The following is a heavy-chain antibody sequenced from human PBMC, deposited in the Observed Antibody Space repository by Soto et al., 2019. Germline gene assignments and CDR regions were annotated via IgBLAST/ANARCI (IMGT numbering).Heavy chain of an antibody. CDR3: AGPNYDFWSGYYTGGFDY. J-gene: IGHJ4*02. CDR1: GGTFSSYA. Sequence: QVQLVQSGAEVKKPGSSVKVSCKASGGTFSSYAISWVRQAPGQGLEWMGGIIPICGTANYAQKFQGRVTITADESTSTAYMELSSLRSEDTDVYYCAGPNYDFWSGYYTGGFDYWGQGTLVTVSS. V-gene: IGHV1-69*01. D-gene: IGHD3-3*01. CDR2: IIPICGTA.